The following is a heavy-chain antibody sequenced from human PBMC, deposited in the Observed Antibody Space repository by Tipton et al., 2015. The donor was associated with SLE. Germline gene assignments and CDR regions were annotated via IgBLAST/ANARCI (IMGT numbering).Heavy chain of an antibody. J-gene: IGHJ4*02. CDR1: GGSISSQH. V-gene: IGHV4-59*11. CDR2: MSYSGST. CDR3: ARVLTGTSTFDY. D-gene: IGHD1-7*01. Sequence: TLSLTCTVSGGSISSQHWSWIRQPPGKGLEWIGYMSYSGSTNYNPSLKSRVTMSLDTSKNQFSLRLNSVTAADTAVYYCARVLTGTSTFDYWGQGTLVTVSS.